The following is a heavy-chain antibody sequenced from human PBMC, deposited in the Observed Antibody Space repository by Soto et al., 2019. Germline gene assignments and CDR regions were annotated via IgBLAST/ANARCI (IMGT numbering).Heavy chain of an antibody. CDR2: IIPILGIA. CDR1: GGTFSSYT. CDR3: AKGSENWGRYFDY. V-gene: IGHV1-69*02. Sequence: GASVKVSCKASGGTFSSYTISWVRQAPGQGLEWMGRIIPILGIANYAQKFQGRVTITADKSTSTAYMELSSLRSEDTAVYYCAKGSENWGRYFDYWGQGTLVTVSS. D-gene: IGHD7-27*01. J-gene: IGHJ4*02.